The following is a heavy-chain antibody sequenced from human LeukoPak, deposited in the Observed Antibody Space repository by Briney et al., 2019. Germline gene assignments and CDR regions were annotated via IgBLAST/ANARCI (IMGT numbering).Heavy chain of an antibody. CDR1: GGSVSSGSYY. Sequence: SETLSLTCTVSGGSVSSGSYYWNWIRQPPGKGLEWIGYVYNSGSTNCNPSLKNRVTISVDTSKNQYSLKLTSVTAADTAVYYCARKYSTGGHSWFDSWGQGSQVTVSS. CDR3: ARKYSTGGHSWFDS. CDR2: VYNSGST. J-gene: IGHJ5*01. V-gene: IGHV4-61*01. D-gene: IGHD6-25*01.